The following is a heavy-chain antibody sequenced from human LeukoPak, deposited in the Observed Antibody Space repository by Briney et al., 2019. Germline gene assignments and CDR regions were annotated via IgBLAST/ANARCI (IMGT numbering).Heavy chain of an antibody. CDR3: ARDYGGNSQRYFDL. V-gene: IGHV1-2*02. CDR1: GYTFTGYY. CDR2: INPNSGGT. J-gene: IGHJ2*01. D-gene: IGHD4-23*01. Sequence: GASVKVSCKASGYTFTGYYMHCVRQAPGQGFEWLGWINPNSGGTNYAQKLQGRVTMTRDTSISTAYMELSRLRSDDTAVYYCARDYGGNSQRYFDLWGRGTLVTVSS.